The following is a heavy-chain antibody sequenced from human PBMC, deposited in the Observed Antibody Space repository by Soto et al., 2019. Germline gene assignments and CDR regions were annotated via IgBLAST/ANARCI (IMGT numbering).Heavy chain of an antibody. CDR3: AKDAALHYYDSSGYYFDY. J-gene: IGHJ4*02. CDR1: GFTFSSYA. CDR2: ISGSGGST. V-gene: IGHV3-23*01. D-gene: IGHD3-22*01. Sequence: GGSLRLSCAASGFTFSSYAMSWVRQAPGKGLEWVSAISGSGGSTYYADSVKGRFTISRDNSKNTLYLQMNSLRAEDTAVYYCAKDAALHYYDSSGYYFDYWGQGTLVTVSS.